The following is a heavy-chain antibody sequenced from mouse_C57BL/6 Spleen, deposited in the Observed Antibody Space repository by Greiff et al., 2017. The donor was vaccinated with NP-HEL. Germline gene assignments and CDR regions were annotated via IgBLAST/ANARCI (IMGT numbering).Heavy chain of an antibody. CDR2: INPNNGGT. CDR3: ARMVYAMDY. D-gene: IGHD1-1*02. J-gene: IGHJ4*01. Sequence: EVLLVQSGPELVKPGASVKIPCKASGYTFTDYNMDWVKQSHGKSLEWIGDINPNNGGTNYNQKFKGKATLTVDKSSSTAYMELRSLTSEDTADYYCARMVYAMDYWGQGTSVTVSS. V-gene: IGHV1-18*01. CDR1: GYTFTDYN.